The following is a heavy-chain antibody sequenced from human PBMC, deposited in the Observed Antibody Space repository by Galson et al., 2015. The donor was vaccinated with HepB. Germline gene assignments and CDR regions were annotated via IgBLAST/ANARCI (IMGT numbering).Heavy chain of an antibody. CDR1: TFIFSTYS. CDR3: ARDYYGSGSYGCLDY. CDR2: ISSSSTTI. J-gene: IGHJ4*02. Sequence: SLRLSCAASTFIFSTYSMNWVRQAPGKGLEWVSYISSSSTTIYYADSVKGRFTISRDNAKNTLYLQMNSLRAEDTAVYFCARDYYGSGSYGCLDYWGQGTLVTVSS. D-gene: IGHD3-10*01. V-gene: IGHV3-48*04.